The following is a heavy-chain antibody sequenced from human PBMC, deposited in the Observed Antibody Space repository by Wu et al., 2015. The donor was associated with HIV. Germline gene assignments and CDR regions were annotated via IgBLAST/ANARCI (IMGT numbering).Heavy chain of an antibody. CDR3: LTALDGVAY. Sequence: VQLVQSGGEVKKPGASVKVACKASGYIFSDYGINWVRQAPGEGLEWMGWISAQNGNTKNAQKFEGRVTLTTDASSNTAYMELRRLISDDTAIYFCLTALDGVAYWGQGTLVTVSS. J-gene: IGHJ4*02. CDR2: ISAQNGNT. V-gene: IGHV1-18*01. D-gene: IGHD2-8*01. CDR1: GYIFSDYG.